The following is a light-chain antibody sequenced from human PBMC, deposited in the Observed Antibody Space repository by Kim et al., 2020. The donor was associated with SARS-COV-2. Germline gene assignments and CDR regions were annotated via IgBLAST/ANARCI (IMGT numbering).Light chain of an antibody. V-gene: IGKV2-28*01. Sequence: IVMTQSPLSLPVTPGEPASISCRSSQSLLHRNGYNYLDWYVQKPGQSPQLLIYLGSTRASGVPDRFSGSGSGTDFTLKISRVEADDVGVYYCMQALQTPLAFGGGTKVDIK. J-gene: IGKJ4*01. CDR1: QSLLHRNGYNY. CDR2: LGS. CDR3: MQALQTPLA.